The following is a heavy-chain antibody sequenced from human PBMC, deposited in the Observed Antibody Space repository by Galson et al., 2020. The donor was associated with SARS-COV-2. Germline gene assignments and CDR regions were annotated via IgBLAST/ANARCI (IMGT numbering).Heavy chain of an antibody. CDR1: GFTFNDFW. J-gene: IGHJ4*02. CDR3: SREGWQGGY. D-gene: IGHD6-19*01. Sequence: LGESLKISCEVSGFTFNDFWMSWFRQAPGTGLEWVANIKGDGSETNYADFVKGRFSISRDNAANSLYLQMNSLRVEDSAVYYCSREGWQGGYWGQGTRVTVSS. CDR2: IKGDGSET. V-gene: IGHV3-7*01.